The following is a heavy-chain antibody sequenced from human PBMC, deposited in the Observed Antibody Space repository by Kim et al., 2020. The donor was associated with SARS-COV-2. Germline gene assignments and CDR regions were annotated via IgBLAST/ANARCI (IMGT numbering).Heavy chain of an antibody. D-gene: IGHD3-22*01. CDR3: AHVEYYDSSGYSHDAFDI. V-gene: IGHV2-5*02. J-gene: IGHJ3*02. CDR1: GFSLSTSGVG. Sequence: SGPTLVNPTQTLTLTCTFSGFSLSTSGVGVGWIRQPPGKALEWLALIYWDDDKRYSPSLKSRLTITKDTSKNQVVLTMTNMDPVDTATYYCAHVEYYDSSGYSHDAFDIWGQGTMVTVSS. CDR2: IYWDDDK.